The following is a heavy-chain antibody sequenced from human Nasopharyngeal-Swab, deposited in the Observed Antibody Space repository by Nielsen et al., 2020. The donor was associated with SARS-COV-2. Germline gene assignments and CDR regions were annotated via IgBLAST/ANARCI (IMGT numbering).Heavy chain of an antibody. CDR1: GGTFSSYA. J-gene: IGHJ4*02. D-gene: IGHD3-16*01. V-gene: IGHV1-69*13. Sequence: SVKVSCKAFGGTFSSYAISWVRQAPGQGLEWMGGIIPIFGTANYAQKFQGRVTITADESTSTAYMELSSLRSEDTAVYYCARVRPGEVWLYFFDYWGQGTLVTVSS. CDR2: IIPIFGTA. CDR3: ARVRPGEVWLYFFDY.